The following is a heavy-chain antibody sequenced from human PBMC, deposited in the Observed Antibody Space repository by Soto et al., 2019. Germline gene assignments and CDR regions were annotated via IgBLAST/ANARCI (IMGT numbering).Heavy chain of an antibody. D-gene: IGHD6-6*01. V-gene: IGHV5-51*01. J-gene: IGHJ4*02. CDR2: IYPGDSDT. CDR1: GYSFTSYW. Sequence: GESLKISCKGSGYSFTSYWIGWVRQMPGKGLEWMGIIYPGDSDTRYSPSFQGQVTISADKSISTAYLQWSSLKASDTAMYYCARQSIAARPGKYYFDYWGQGTLVTVSS. CDR3: ARQSIAARPGKYYFDY.